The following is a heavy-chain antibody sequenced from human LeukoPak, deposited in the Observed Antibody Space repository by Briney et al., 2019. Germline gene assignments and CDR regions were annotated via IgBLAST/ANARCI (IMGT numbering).Heavy chain of an antibody. CDR3: VRYYTRQSWYFDL. V-gene: IGHV3-7*01. CDR1: GISSSNFG. Sequence: GGSLRLSCEASGISSSNFGIHWVRQAPGKGLEWVANIKPDGGETYYVDSVKGRFTVSRDNARNSLYLQMNSLRAEDTAVYYCVRYYTRQSWYFDLWGRGTLVTVSS. CDR2: IKPDGGET. J-gene: IGHJ2*01. D-gene: IGHD3-3*01.